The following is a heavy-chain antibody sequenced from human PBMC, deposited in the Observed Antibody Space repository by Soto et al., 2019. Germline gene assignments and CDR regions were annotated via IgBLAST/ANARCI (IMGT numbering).Heavy chain of an antibody. CDR1: GYTFSGHF. V-gene: IGHV1-2*02. J-gene: IGHJ4*02. Sequence: QVQLVQSGADLQKPGASVKVSCKTSGYTFSGHFLQWVRQAPGAGPEWMGWINPNTGNTKYGQKFEGRVTMTRDMSISTAYMELTRLTPDDTAVYFCARAGSYCSGGSCSFAYWGQGSLVTVSS. D-gene: IGHD2-15*01. CDR2: INPNTGNT. CDR3: ARAGSYCSGGSCSFAY.